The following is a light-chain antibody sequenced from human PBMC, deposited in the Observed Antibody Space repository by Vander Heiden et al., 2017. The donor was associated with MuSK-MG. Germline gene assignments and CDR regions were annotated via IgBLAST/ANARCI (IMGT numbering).Light chain of an antibody. CDR2: SNN. CDR1: SSNIGSNT. Sequence: QSVLPQPPSASGTPGQRVTIPCSGSSSNIGSNTVNWYQQLPGTAPKLLIYSNNQRPSGVPDRFSGSKSGTSASLAISGLQSEDEADYYCAAWDDSLNGVVFGGGTKLTVL. CDR3: AAWDDSLNGVV. V-gene: IGLV1-44*01. J-gene: IGLJ2*01.